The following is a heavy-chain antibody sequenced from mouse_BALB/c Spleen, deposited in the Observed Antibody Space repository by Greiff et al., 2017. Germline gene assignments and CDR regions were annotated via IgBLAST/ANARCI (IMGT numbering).Heavy chain of an antibody. CDR1: GYSFTGYY. J-gene: IGHJ3*01. CDR2: INPYNGAT. Sequence: VQLQQSGPELVKPGASVKISCKASGYSFTGYYMHWVKQSHVKSLEWIGRINPYNGATSYNQNFKDKASLTVDKSSSTAYMELHSLTSEDSAVYYCARGGEYDRCFAYWGQGTLVTVSA. CDR3: ARGGEYDRCFAY. D-gene: IGHD2-12*01. V-gene: IGHV1-31*01.